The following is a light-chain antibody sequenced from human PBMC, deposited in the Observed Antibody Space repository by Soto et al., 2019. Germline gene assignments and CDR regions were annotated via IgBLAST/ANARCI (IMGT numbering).Light chain of an antibody. CDR1: QGISNY. J-gene: IGKJ4*01. V-gene: IGKV1-27*01. Sequence: DIQMTQSPSSLSASVGDGVTITCRASQGISNYLAWYQQRPWKVPKLLIYAASTLQSGVTSRYGGSVSGTDFTLTIGSLQPEDVATYYCQKYNRAPLTCGGGNKVEIK. CDR3: QKYNRAPLT. CDR2: AAS.